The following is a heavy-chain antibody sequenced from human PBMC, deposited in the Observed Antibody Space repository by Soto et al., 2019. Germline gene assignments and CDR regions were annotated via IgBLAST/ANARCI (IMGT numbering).Heavy chain of an antibody. CDR3: TTDLSVKGTVVNLPPRHWYFDL. V-gene: IGHV3-15*07. Sequence: GGSLRLSCAASGFTFSNAWMNWVRQAPGKGLEWVGRIKSKTDGGTTDYAAPVKGRFTISRDDSKNTLYLQMNSLKTEDTAVYYCTTDLSVKGTVVNLPPRHWYFDLWGRGTLVTVSS. J-gene: IGHJ2*01. D-gene: IGHD2-15*01. CDR1: GFTFSNAW. CDR2: IKSKTDGGTT.